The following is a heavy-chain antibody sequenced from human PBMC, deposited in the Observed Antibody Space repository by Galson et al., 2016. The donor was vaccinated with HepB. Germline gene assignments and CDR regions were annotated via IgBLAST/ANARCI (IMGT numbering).Heavy chain of an antibody. CDR3: AKDQGILRHFDWLTYDAFDM. V-gene: IGHV3-30*18. D-gene: IGHD3-9*01. J-gene: IGHJ3*02. Sequence: SLRLSCAASGFTFSKYALHWVRQAPGKGLEWVAVISTNGISQNYEDSVKGRFTVYRDNSKNTVDLQMNSLRPEDTAVYYCAKDQGILRHFDWLTYDAFDMWGQGTMGTVSS. CDR1: GFTFSKYA. CDR2: ISTNGISQ.